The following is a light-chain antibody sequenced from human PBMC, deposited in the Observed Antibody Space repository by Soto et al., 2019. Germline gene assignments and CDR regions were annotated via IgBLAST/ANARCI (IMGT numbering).Light chain of an antibody. Sequence: QSVLTQPASVSGSPGQSIAISCTGTSSDVGAYDYVSWYKQHPDRAPRLVIYEVSNRPSGFFNRFSGSKSVNTATLTFSGLQAEDEADYYCASHTTTNTRVFGTGTKVTVL. J-gene: IGLJ1*01. CDR2: EVS. CDR1: SSDVGAYDY. V-gene: IGLV2-14*03. CDR3: ASHTTTNTRV.